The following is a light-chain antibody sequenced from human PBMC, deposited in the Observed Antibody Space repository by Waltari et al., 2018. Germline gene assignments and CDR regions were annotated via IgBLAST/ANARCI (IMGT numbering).Light chain of an antibody. CDR1: QSVLYSSNNKNY. CDR3: HQYYATPPDGKT. CDR2: WAS. Sequence: DIVMTQSPDSLAVSLGERATLNCKSSQSVLYSSNNKNYLAWYQQKAGPPPKLLIYWASTRESGVPDRFSGSGSGTDFTLTISSLQAEDVAVYYCHQYYATPPDGKTFGQGTKVEIK. J-gene: IGKJ1*01. V-gene: IGKV4-1*01.